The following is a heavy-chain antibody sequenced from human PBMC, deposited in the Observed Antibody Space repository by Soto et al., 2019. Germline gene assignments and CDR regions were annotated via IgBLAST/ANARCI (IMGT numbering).Heavy chain of an antibody. CDR2: SSNSGSFT. Sequence: GGSLRLSCAASGFTFSDHYMSWIRQAPGKGLEWIGYSSNSGSFTRYADSVKGRFSISRDNAKNSLYLQINSLRGDDTATLCWVRSAEKYNYLDYWGQGTLVTVSS. CDR3: VRSAEKYNYLDY. V-gene: IGHV3-11*06. J-gene: IGHJ4*02. D-gene: IGHD1-1*01. CDR1: GFTFSDHY.